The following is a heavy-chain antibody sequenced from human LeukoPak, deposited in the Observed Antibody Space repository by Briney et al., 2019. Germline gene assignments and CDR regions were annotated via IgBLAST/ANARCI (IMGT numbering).Heavy chain of an antibody. CDR2: ISGSGGST. D-gene: IGHD3-3*01. J-gene: IGHJ4*02. V-gene: IGHV3-23*01. Sequence: GGSLRLSCAAYGFTFSSYAMSWVRHAPGKGLEWVSAISGSGGSTYYADSVKGRFTISRDNSKNTLYLQMNSLRAEDTAVYYCAKCTTRFLEWLFTYYFDYWGQGTLVTVSS. CDR1: GFTFSSYA. CDR3: AKCTTRFLEWLFTYYFDY.